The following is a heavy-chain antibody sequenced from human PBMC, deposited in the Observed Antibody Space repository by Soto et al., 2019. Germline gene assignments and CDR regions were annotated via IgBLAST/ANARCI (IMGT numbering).Heavy chain of an antibody. Sequence: QVQVVESGGGVVQPGRSLRLSCAASRFTFSSYAMHWVRQAPGKGLEWVAIISKDGSNKYYADSVKGRFTISRDNSKNTLYLQMNNLRAEDTAVYYCARGYGDDHYYYNMDVWGQGTTLTVSS. V-gene: IGHV3-30-3*01. CDR3: ARGYGDDHYYYNMDV. CDR1: RFTFSSYA. D-gene: IGHD4-17*01. CDR2: ISKDGSNK. J-gene: IGHJ6*02.